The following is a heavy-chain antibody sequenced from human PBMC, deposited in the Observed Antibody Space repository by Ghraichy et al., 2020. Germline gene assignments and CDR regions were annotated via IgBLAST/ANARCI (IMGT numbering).Heavy chain of an antibody. V-gene: IGHV3-23*01. CDR3: VKEPMVTSNYYMEV. Sequence: GALRLSCAGSGFTFSHYAMNWVRQAPGKGLEWVSGISGSGDKTYYGDSVKGRVTIYRDNSKSTLYLQMNSLRAEDTAVYYCVKEPMVTSNYYMEVWGEGTTVTVSS. D-gene: IGHD4-23*01. J-gene: IGHJ6*03. CDR2: ISGSGDKT. CDR1: GFTFSHYA.